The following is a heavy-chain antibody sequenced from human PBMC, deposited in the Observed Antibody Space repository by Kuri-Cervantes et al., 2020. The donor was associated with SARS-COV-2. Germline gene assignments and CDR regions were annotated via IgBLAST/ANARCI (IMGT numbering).Heavy chain of an antibody. D-gene: IGHD2-2*01. CDR3: ARELVVPAATGYYYYGMDV. CDR1: GGSISLTSYH. CDR2: IYYNGNT. Sequence: SETLSLTCTVSGGSISLTSYHWGWIRQSPGKELEWIGSIYYNGNTYYNPSLQSRVSMSVDMSKNQFSLQLNSVTAADSAVYYCARELVVPAATGYYYYGMDVWGQGTTVTVSS. J-gene: IGHJ6*02. V-gene: IGHV4-39*02.